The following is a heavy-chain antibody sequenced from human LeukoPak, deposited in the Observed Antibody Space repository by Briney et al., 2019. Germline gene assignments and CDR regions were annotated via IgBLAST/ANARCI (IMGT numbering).Heavy chain of an antibody. V-gene: IGHV3-74*01. D-gene: IGHD5-12*01. CDR2: INSDGSST. Sequence: GGSLRLSCADSGFTFSSYWMHWVRQAPGKGLVWVSRINSDGSSTSYADSVKGRFTISRDNAKNTLYLQMNSLRAEDTAVYYCAREGGYEDYYYYYGMDVWGQGTTVTVS. J-gene: IGHJ6*02. CDR3: AREGGYEDYYYYYGMDV. CDR1: GFTFSSYW.